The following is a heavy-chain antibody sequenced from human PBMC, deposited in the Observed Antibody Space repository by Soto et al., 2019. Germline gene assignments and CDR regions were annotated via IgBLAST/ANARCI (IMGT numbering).Heavy chain of an antibody. CDR1: GYTFTRSG. Sequence: SVKVSCKASGYTFTRSGISWVRQAPGQGLEWMGGIIPIFVTANYAQKFQGRVTITADESTSTAYMELSSLRSEDTAVYYCAREGGSGNYRYYAMDVWCQGTTVTVSS. V-gene: IGHV1-69*13. J-gene: IGHJ6*02. CDR2: IIPIFVTA. CDR3: AREGGSGNYRYYAMDV. D-gene: IGHD3-10*01.